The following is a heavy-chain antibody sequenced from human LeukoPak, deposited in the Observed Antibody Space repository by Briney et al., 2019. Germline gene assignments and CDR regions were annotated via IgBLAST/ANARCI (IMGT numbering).Heavy chain of an antibody. CDR3: ARVVISHFES. CDR2: SYHTGST. V-gene: IGHV4-61*02. CDR1: GASIRSSSYS. J-gene: IGHJ4*02. Sequence: SQTLSLTCPVSGASIRSSSYSWTWIRQPAGKGLEWIGRSYHTGSTNYNPSLSSRVTITVDTTKNQFSMKLTSVTASDTAVYYCARVVISHFESWGQGTLVTVSS. D-gene: IGHD3-16*02.